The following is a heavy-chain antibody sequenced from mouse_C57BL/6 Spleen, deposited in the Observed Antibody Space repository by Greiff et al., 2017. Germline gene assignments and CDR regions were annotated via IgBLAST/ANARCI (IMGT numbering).Heavy chain of an antibody. CDR2: IYPGDGDT. CDR3: ARGWDPYWYFDV. CDR1: GYAFSSSW. Sequence: VQLQQSGPELVKPGASVKISCKASGYAFSSSWMNWVKQRPGKGLEWIGRIYPGDGDTNYNGKFKGKATLTADKSSSTAYMQLSSLTSEDSAVYFCARGWDPYWYFDVWGTGTTVTVSS. D-gene: IGHD4-1*01. V-gene: IGHV1-82*01. J-gene: IGHJ1*03.